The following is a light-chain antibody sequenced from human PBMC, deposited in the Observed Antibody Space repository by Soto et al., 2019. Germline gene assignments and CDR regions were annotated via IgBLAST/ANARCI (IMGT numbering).Light chain of an antibody. J-gene: IGKJ3*01. CDR1: QTISNW. V-gene: IGKV1-5*01. CDR2: DAS. CDR3: QQYNSCSGVT. Sequence: QITQAPSSLSASVGDSFTLTCGASQTISNWLAWYQQKPGKAPKLLIYDASILESGVPSRFSGSGSGTEFTLTISSLQPDDFATYYCQQYNSCSGVTFGPGAKVDIK.